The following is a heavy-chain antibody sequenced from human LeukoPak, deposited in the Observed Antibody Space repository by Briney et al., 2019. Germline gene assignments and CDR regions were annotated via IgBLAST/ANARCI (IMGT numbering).Heavy chain of an antibody. CDR1: GGSISSYS. Sequence: KASETLSLTCTVSGGSISSYSWSWIRQPAGKGLEWIGRIYTSGSTNYNPSLKSRVTMSVDTSKNQFSLKLSSVTAADTAVYYCAKELVGATYYFDYWGQGTLVTVSS. J-gene: IGHJ4*02. CDR2: IYTSGST. V-gene: IGHV4-4*07. CDR3: AKELVGATYYFDY. D-gene: IGHD1-26*01.